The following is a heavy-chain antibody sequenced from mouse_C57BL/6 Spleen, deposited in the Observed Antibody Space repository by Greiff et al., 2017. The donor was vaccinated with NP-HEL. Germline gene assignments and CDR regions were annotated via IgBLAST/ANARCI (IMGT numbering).Heavy chain of an antibody. CDR1: GYTFTDYE. V-gene: IGHV1-15*01. CDR3: TRKSITTVVATDY. J-gene: IGHJ2*01. D-gene: IGHD1-1*01. Sequence: QVQLQQSGAELVRPGASVTLSCKASGYTFTDYEMHWVKQTPVHGLEWIGAIDPETGGTAYNQKFKGKATLTADKSSITAYMELRSLTSEDSAVYSCTRKSITTVVATDYWGQGTTLTVSS. CDR2: IDPETGGT.